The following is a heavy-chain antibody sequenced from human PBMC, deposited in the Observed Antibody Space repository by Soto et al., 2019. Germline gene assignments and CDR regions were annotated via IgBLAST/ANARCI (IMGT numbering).Heavy chain of an antibody. Sequence: GESLKISCKASGYIFIDYWIGWVRQMPGKGLEWMGIVYPRDSDTRYSPSFQGQVTISADRSTGTASLQWRSLKASDTALSFCAGPPLPGYPIPFNSWGQGTLVTVS. CDR1: GYIFIDYW. J-gene: IGHJ5*02. V-gene: IGHV5-51*01. CDR3: AGPPLPGYPIPFNS. D-gene: IGHD5-12*01. CDR2: VYPRDSDT.